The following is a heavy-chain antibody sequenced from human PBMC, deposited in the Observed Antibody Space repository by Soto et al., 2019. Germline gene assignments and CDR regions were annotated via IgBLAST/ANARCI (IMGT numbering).Heavy chain of an antibody. J-gene: IGHJ6*02. V-gene: IGHV2-5*01. Sequence: SGPTLVNPTQTLTMTCTFSGLSLSTKGLGVGWTRQPPGKALEWLALIYWNDDKRYSPSLKSRLTITKDTSKNQVVLTMTNMDPVDTATYYCASYCSSASCSPYYYVMGVWGQGTAVTVSS. CDR1: GLSLSTKGLG. CDR3: ASYCSSASCSPYYYVMGV. D-gene: IGHD2-2*01. CDR2: IYWNDDK.